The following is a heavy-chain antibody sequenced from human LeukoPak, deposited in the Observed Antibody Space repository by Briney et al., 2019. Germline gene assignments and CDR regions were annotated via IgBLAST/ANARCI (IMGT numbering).Heavy chain of an antibody. V-gene: IGHV4-38-2*02. CDR1: GYSISSGYY. Sequence: SETLSLTCTVSGYSISSGYYWGWIRQPPGKGLEWIGGIYHSGSTYYNPSLKSRVTISVDTSKNQFSLKLSSVTAADTAVYYCARGIPGGADFWSGYPTHTYYMDVWGKGTTVTVSS. D-gene: IGHD3-3*01. CDR2: IYHSGST. J-gene: IGHJ6*03. CDR3: ARGIPGGADFWSGYPTHTYYMDV.